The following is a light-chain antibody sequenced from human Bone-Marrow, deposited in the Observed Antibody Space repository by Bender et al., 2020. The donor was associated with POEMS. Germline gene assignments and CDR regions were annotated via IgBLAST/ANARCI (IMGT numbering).Light chain of an antibody. CDR1: SGYSLYA. V-gene: IGLV4-69*01. CDR2: VNSDGSH. CDR3: QTWGTGIQV. Sequence: QQVVTQPPSASASLGASVKLTCTLSSGYSLYAIAWHRQQPEKGPRYLMKVNSDGSHINGDGIPARFSGSSSGAERYLTISSRQSDDEADYYCQTWGTGIQVFGGGTKLTVV. J-gene: IGLJ3*02.